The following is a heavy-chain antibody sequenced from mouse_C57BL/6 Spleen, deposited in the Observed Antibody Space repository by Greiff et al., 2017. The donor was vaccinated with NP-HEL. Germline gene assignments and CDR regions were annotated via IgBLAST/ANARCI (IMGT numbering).Heavy chain of an antibody. V-gene: IGHV5-6*01. J-gene: IGHJ2*01. CDR2: ISSGGSYT. Sequence: DVHLVESGGELVKPGGSLKLSCAASGFTFSSYGMSWVRQTPDKRLEWVATISSGGSYTYYPDSVKGRFTISRDNAKNTLYLQMSSLKSEDTAMYYCAREGTTVVAKGFDYWGQGTTLTVAS. D-gene: IGHD1-1*01. CDR1: GFTFSSYG. CDR3: AREGTTVVAKGFDY.